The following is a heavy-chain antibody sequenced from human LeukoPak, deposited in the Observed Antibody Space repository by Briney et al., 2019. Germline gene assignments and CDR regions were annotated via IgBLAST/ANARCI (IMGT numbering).Heavy chain of an antibody. CDR3: ARIPYSSGWYFDY. CDR1: GGSISSYY. Sequence: SETLSLTCTVSGGSISSYYWSWIRQPPGKGLEWIGYIYYSGSTNYNPSLKSRVTISVDTSKNQFSLKLSSVTAADTAVYYCARIPYSSGWYFDYWGQGTLVTVSS. CDR2: IYYSGST. J-gene: IGHJ4*02. V-gene: IGHV4-59*12. D-gene: IGHD6-19*01.